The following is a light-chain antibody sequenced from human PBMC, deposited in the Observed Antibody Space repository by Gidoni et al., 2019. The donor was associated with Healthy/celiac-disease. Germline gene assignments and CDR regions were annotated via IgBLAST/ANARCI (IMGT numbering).Light chain of an antibody. CDR1: QDISNY. CDR3: QQYDNLLLT. V-gene: IGKV1-33*01. CDR2: DAS. J-gene: IGKJ4*01. Sequence: DIQIIQSPSSLSASVGDRVTITCQASQDISNYLNWYQQKPGKAPKLLIYDASNLETGVPSRFSGSGSGTDFTFTISSLQPEDIATYYCQQYDNLLLTFGGGTKVEIK.